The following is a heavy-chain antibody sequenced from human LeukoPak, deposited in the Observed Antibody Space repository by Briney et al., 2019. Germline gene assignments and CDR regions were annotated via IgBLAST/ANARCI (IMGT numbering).Heavy chain of an antibody. CDR1: GDSISSYY. CDR3: AREVYDSSGYPRVYFDY. CDR2: IYTSGSI. J-gene: IGHJ4*02. V-gene: IGHV4-4*07. Sequence: SETLSLTCSVSGDSISSYYWSWIRQPAGKGLEWIGRIYTSGSINYNPSLKSRVTMSLDTSKNQFSLKLRSVTAADTAVCYCAREVYDSSGYPRVYFDYWGQGTLVTVTS. D-gene: IGHD3-22*01.